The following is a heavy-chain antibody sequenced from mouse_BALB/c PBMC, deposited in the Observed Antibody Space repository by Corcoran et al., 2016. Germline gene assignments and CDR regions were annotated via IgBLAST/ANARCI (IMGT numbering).Heavy chain of an antibody. V-gene: IGHV9-4*02. J-gene: IGHJ3*01. Sequence: QIQLVQSGPELKKPGETVRISCQASGYTLPTAGMQWVQKMPGKGWKWIGWINTHSGVPKYAEDFKGRFAFSLETSASTAYLQISNLKNEDTATYFCAVDSSGWFAYWGQGTLVTVSA. CDR1: GYTLPTAG. D-gene: IGHD3-2*01. CDR3: AVDSSGWFAY. CDR2: INTHSGVP.